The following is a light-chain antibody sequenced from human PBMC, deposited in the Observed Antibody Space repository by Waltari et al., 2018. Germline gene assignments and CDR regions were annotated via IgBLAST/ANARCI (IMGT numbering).Light chain of an antibody. V-gene: IGLV1-44*01. CDR3: AAWDDSLNGPSWV. CDR2: KNN. Sequence: QSVLTQPPSASGTPGPRVTISCHGGNSNIGRNTGHWYQQLPGTAPKVLIYKNNQRPSGVPDRFSGSKSGTSASLAISGLQSEDEADYYCAAWDDSLNGPSWVFGGGTKLTVL. J-gene: IGLJ3*02. CDR1: NSNIGRNT.